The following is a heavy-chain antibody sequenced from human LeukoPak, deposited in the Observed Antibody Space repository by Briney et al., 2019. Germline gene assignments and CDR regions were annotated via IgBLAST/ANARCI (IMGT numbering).Heavy chain of an antibody. CDR3: ARIGFGYSYGSGLDY. J-gene: IGHJ4*02. D-gene: IGHD5-18*01. Sequence: GRSHTLARPAAAFTFASSSTGSASHHPRSWRGWVSSIISSSSYIYYADFVKGRFDISRDNSRNTLFLEMNSLRVEDTAKYYCARIGFGYSYGSGLDYWGQGPQVPVSS. CDR1: AFTFASSS. CDR2: IISSSSYI. V-gene: IGHV3-21*01.